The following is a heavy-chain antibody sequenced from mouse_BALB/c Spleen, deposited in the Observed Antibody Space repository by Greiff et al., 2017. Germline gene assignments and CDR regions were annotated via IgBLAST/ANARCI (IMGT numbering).Heavy chain of an antibody. D-gene: IGHD2-12*01. V-gene: IGHV5-6-4*01. CDR1: GFTFSSYT. Sequence: EVKLMESGGGLVKPGGSLKLSCAASGFTFSSYTMSWVRQTPEKRLEWVATISSGGSYTYYPDSVKGRFTISRDNAKNTLYLQMSSLKSEDTAMYYCTRDELRDYYAMDDWGQGTSVTVSS. J-gene: IGHJ4*01. CDR3: TRDELRDYYAMDD. CDR2: ISSGGSYT.